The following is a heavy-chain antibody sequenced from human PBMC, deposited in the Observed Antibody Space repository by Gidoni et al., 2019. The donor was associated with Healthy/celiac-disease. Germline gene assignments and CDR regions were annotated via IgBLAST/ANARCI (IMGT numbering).Heavy chain of an antibody. CDR1: GFTFSSYS. J-gene: IGHJ3*02. CDR3: ARVYYYDSSGYSDAFDI. V-gene: IGHV3-48*01. Sequence: EVQLVESGGGLVQPGGSLRLYCAASGFTFSSYSMNWVRQAPGKGLEWVSYISSSSSTIYYADSVKGRFTISRDNAKNSLYLQMNSLRAEDTAVYYCARVYYYDSSGYSDAFDIWGQGTMVTVSS. D-gene: IGHD3-22*01. CDR2: ISSSSSTI.